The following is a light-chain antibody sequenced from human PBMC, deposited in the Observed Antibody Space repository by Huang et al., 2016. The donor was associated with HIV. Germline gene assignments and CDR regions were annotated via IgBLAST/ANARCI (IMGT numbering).Light chain of an antibody. V-gene: IGKV3-20*01. CDR2: GAS. J-gene: IGKJ4*01. Sequence: EIVLTQSPGTLSLSPGETATFSCMASQSLTDTYIAWYQQRPGQAPRLLIYGASSRATGIPDRFSGSGSGTDVTLTINRLEPQDFAVYFCLQYDRSPLTFGGGTKVEL. CDR1: QSLTDTY. CDR3: LQYDRSPLT.